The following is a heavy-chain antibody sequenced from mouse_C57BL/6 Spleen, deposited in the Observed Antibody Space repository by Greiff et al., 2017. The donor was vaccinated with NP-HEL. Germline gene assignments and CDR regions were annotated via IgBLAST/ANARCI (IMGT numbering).Heavy chain of an antibody. CDR2: IWRGGIT. V-gene: IGHV2-5*01. CDR1: GFSLPSSG. D-gene: IGHD2-5*01. CDR3: AKKTSSTIVTTYYYAMDY. J-gene: IGHJ4*01. Sequence: VQLQQSGPGLVQPSQSLSITCTVSGFSLPSSGVHWVRQSPGPGLEWLGVIWRGGITDYTAAFLSRLSITKDNSKSPGFFKMNSLQADDTAIYYCAKKTSSTIVTTYYYAMDYWGQGTSVTVSS.